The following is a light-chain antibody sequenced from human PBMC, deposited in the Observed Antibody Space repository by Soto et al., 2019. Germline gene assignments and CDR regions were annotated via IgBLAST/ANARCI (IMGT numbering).Light chain of an antibody. CDR2: GAS. Sequence: EIVMTQSPATLSVSPGERATLSCRASESVSSNLAWYQQKPGQAPRLLIYGASTRATGIPARFSGSGSGTEFTLTISSLQSEDFAVHYCQQYNNWPLLTFGRGTKVEIK. V-gene: IGKV3-15*01. CDR3: QQYNNWPLLT. CDR1: ESVSSN. J-gene: IGKJ4*01.